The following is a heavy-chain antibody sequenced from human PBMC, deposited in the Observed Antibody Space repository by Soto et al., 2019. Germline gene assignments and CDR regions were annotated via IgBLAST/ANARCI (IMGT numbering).Heavy chain of an antibody. Sequence: GGSLRLSCSASGFTFSSYAIHWVRQAPGKGLEYVSAISSNGKNTYYADSVKGRFIISRDNSKNTLYLQMSSLRAEDTAVYYCVKIGTTNRNFFDYWGQGTLVTVSS. J-gene: IGHJ4*02. D-gene: IGHD1-26*01. V-gene: IGHV3-64D*06. CDR1: GFTFSSYA. CDR2: ISSNGKNT. CDR3: VKIGTTNRNFFDY.